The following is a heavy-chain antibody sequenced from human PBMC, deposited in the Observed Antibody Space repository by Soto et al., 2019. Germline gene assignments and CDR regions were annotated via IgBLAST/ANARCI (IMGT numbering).Heavy chain of an antibody. Sequence: EVQLVESGGGLVQPGRSLRLSCAASGFAFDDYAMFWVRQPPGRGLEWVSSINWNSGTINYAYSVEGRFTISRDNTKNSLYLQMNGLRAEDTALYYCAKGPYSISSAGWFDPWGQGTLVTVSS. V-gene: IGHV3-9*01. CDR2: INWNSGTI. CDR3: AKGPYSISSAGWFDP. J-gene: IGHJ5*02. D-gene: IGHD6-6*01. CDR1: GFAFDDYA.